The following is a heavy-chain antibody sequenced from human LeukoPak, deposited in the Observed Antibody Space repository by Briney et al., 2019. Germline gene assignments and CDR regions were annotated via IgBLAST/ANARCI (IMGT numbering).Heavy chain of an antibody. CDR3: ANDPWGGYQKFDY. D-gene: IGHD3-3*01. CDR1: GFTFSSYA. V-gene: IGHV3-23*01. CDR2: ISGSGGST. J-gene: IGHJ4*02. Sequence: PGGSLRLSCAASGFTFSSYAMSWVRQAPGKGLEWVSAISGSGGSTYYADSVKGRFTISRDNSKNTLYLQMNSLRAEDTAVYYCANDPWGGYQKFDYWGQGTLVTVSS.